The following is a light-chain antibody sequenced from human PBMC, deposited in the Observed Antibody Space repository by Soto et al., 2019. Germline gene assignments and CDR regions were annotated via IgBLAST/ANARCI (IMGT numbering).Light chain of an antibody. V-gene: IGLV2-14*01. CDR1: RSDVGAYNY. J-gene: IGLJ1*01. Sequence: QSALTQPASVSGSPGQSIAISCTGTRSDVGAYNYVSWYQQHPGKAPKLMISEVTNRPSGVSDRFSGSKSGNTAYLTISWLQAEDEADYYCSSFTSRFTFVFGTGTKLTVL. CDR2: EVT. CDR3: SSFTSRFTFV.